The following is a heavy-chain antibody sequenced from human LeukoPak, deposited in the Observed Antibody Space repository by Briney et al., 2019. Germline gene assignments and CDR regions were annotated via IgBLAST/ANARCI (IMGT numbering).Heavy chain of an antibody. V-gene: IGHV4-34*01. D-gene: IGHD2-2*01. CDR3: ARPNGHNAPPAAFDI. CDR1: GGSFSGYY. J-gene: IGHJ3*02. CDR2: INHSGST. Sequence: PSETLSLTCAVYGGSFSGYYWSWIRQPPGKGLEWIGEINHSGSTNYNPSLKSRVTISVDTSKNQFSLKLSSVTAADTAVYYCARPNGHNAPPAAFDIWGQGTMVTVSS.